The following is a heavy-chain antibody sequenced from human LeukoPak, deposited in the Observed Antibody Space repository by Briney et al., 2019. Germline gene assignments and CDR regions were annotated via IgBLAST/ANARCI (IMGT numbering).Heavy chain of an antibody. D-gene: IGHD2-21*01. V-gene: IGHV3-30-3*01. CDR3: AREASSTYAFDI. Sequence: PGGSLRLSCAASGFTLSSYTIHWVRQAPGQGLEWVAVISYDGGNKYYADSVKGRFTISRDNSENTLYLEMNSLRAGDAALYYCAREASSTYAFDIWGQGTMVTVSS. CDR1: GFTLSSYT. J-gene: IGHJ3*02. CDR2: ISYDGGNK.